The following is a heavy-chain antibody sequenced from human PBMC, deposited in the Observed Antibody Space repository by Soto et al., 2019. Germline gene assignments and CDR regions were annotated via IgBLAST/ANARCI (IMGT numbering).Heavy chain of an antibody. D-gene: IGHD6-19*01. CDR2: IVVGSGNT. J-gene: IGHJ6*02. Sequence: SVKVSCKASGFTFTSSAVQWVRQARGQRLEWIGWIVVGSGNTNYAQKFQERVTITRDMSTSTAYMELSSLRSEDTAVYYCAAAPGIAVAGYYYYYGMDVWGQGTTVTVSS. CDR3: AAAPGIAVAGYYYYYGMDV. CDR1: GFTFTSSA. V-gene: IGHV1-58*01.